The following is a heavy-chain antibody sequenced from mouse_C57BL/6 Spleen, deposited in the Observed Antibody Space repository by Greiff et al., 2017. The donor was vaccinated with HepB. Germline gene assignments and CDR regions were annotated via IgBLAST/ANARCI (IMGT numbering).Heavy chain of an antibody. V-gene: IGHV1-82*01. J-gene: IGHJ4*01. CDR1: GYAFSSSW. CDR2: IYPGDGDT. D-gene: IGHD4-1*01. CDR3: AREAIKVNWEVVKDAMDY. Sequence: VKLVESGPELVKPGASVKISCKASGYAFSSSWMNWVKQRPGKGLEWIGRIYPGDGDTNYNGKFKGKATLTADKSSSTAYMQLSSLTSEDSAVYFCAREAIKVNWEVVKDAMDYWGQGTSVTVSS.